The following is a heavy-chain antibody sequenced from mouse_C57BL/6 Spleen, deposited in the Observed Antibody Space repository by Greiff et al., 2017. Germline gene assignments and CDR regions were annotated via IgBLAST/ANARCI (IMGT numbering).Heavy chain of an antibody. CDR3: ARKERALLRSFDY. CDR1: GYSFTGYY. J-gene: IGHJ2*01. D-gene: IGHD1-1*01. CDR2: INPSTGGT. V-gene: IGHV1-42*01. Sequence: EVQLKESGPELVKPGASVKISCKASGYSFTGYYMNWVKQSPEKSLEWIGEINPSTGGTTYNQKFKAKATLTVDKSSSTAYMQLKSLTSEDSAVYYCARKERALLRSFDYWGQGTTLTVSS.